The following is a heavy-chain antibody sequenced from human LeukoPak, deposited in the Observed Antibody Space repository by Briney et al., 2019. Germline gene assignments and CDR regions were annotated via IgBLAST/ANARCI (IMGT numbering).Heavy chain of an antibody. CDR2: IWFDGSNK. Sequence: GGSLILSCAASGFTFSSYDMHWVRQAPGKGLEWVAVIWFDGSNKYYADSVKGRFTISRDNSKNTLYLQMNSLRAEDTAVYYCARTLRPRYCSGGSCYQGTAMAYYLDYWGQGTLVTVSS. CDR1: GFTFSSYD. J-gene: IGHJ4*02. V-gene: IGHV3-33*01. CDR3: ARTLRPRYCSGGSCYQGTAMAYYLDY. D-gene: IGHD2-15*01.